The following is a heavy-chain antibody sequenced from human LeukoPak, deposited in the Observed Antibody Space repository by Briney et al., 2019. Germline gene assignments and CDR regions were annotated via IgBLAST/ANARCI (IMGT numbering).Heavy chain of an antibody. D-gene: IGHD4-11*01. J-gene: IGHJ4*02. CDR1: GLTFSGSA. CDR2: IRSKANSYAT. CDR3: TLHPLRALDY. V-gene: IGHV3-73*01. Sequence: GGSLRLSCAASGLTFSGSAMHWVRQASGKGLEWVGRIRSKANSYATAYAASVKGRFTISRDDSKNTAYLQMNSLKTEDTAVYYCTLHPLRALDYWGQGTLVTVSS.